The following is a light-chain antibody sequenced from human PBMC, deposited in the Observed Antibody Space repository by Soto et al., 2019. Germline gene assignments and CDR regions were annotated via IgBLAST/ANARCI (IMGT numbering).Light chain of an antibody. CDR2: DAS. CDR1: QDISNY. V-gene: IGKV1-33*01. J-gene: IGKJ4*01. CDR3: QQYDNLPLP. Sequence: DSQMTRSPSSRSASVGDRVTITCQASQDISNYLNWYQQKPGKAPKLLIYDASNLETGVPSRFSGSGSGTDFTFTISSLQPEDIATYYCQQYDNLPLPFGGGTKVDIK.